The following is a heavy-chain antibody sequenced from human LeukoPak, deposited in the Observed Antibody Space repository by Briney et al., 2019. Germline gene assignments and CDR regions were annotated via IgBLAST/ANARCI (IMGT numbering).Heavy chain of an antibody. CDR1: GFTFSSYE. V-gene: IGHV3-53*01. D-gene: IGHD2/OR15-2a*01. CDR3: ARASYLLLGAFDI. Sequence: GGSLRLSCAASGFTFSSYEMNWVRQAPGKGLEWVSVIYSGGSTYYADSVKGRFTISRDNSKNTLYLQMNSLRAEDTAVYYCARASYLLLGAFDIWGQGTMVTVSS. J-gene: IGHJ3*02. CDR2: IYSGGST.